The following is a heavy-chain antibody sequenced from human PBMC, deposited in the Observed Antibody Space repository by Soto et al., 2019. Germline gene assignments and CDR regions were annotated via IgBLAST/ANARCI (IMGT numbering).Heavy chain of an antibody. CDR2: INPSGGST. J-gene: IGHJ5*02. Sequence: ASLKVSCEASGYTFTSYYMHWVRQAPGQGLEWMGIINPSGGSTSYAQKFQGRVTMTRDTSTSTVYMELSSLRSEDTAVYYCARDMGGSYPQYNWFDPWGQGTLVTV. CDR1: GYTFTSYY. CDR3: ARDMGGSYPQYNWFDP. V-gene: IGHV1-46*01. D-gene: IGHD1-26*01.